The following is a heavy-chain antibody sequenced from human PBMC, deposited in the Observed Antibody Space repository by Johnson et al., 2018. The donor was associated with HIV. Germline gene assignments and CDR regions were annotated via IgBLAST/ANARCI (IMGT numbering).Heavy chain of an antibody. V-gene: IGHV3-30-3*01. Sequence: QVQLVESGGGVVQPGRSLRLSCAGSGFTFSSYAMHWVRQAPGKGLEWVAVISYDGNNKYYADSVKGRVTISRDNSKNTLYLQMNSLRAEDTAVYYCAKDNLNRTRGSDAFDIWGQGTRVTVSS. CDR2: ISYDGNNK. CDR1: GFTFSSYA. D-gene: IGHD2-2*01. CDR3: AKDNLNRTRGSDAFDI. J-gene: IGHJ3*02.